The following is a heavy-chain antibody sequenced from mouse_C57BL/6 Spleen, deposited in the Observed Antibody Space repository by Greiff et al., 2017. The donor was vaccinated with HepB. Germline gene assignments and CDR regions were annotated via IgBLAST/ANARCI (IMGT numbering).Heavy chain of an antibody. V-gene: IGHV5-17*01. CDR2: ISSGSSTI. CDR3: ARTAQARDYYAMDY. CDR1: GFTFSDYG. J-gene: IGHJ4*01. Sequence: EVKLMESGGGLVKPGGSLKLSCAASGFTFSDYGMHWVRQAPEKGLEWVAYISSGSSTIYYADTVKGRFTISRDNAKNTLFLQMTSLRSEDTAMYYCARTAQARDYYAMDYWGQGTSVTVSS. D-gene: IGHD3-2*02.